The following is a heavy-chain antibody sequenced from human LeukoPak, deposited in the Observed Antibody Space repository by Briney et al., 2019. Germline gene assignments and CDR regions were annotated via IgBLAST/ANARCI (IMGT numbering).Heavy chain of an antibody. D-gene: IGHD2-2*02. CDR3: ARGSFRGYCSSTTCYTVNY. V-gene: IGHV1-8*01. CDR1: GYTFTSYD. CDR2: INTNSGNT. J-gene: IGHJ4*02. Sequence: ASVKVSCKASGYTFTSYDINWVRQATGQGLEWMGWINTNSGNTGYAQKFQGRVTMTTNISISTAYMELSSLTSEDTAVYYCARGSFRGYCSSTTCYTVNYWGQGTLVTVSS.